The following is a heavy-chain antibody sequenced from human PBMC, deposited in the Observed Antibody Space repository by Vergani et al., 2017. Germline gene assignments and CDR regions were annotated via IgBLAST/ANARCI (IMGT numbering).Heavy chain of an antibody. CDR1: GDSIDRVSYS. Sequence: QVQLQESGPGLVKPLQTLSLTRTVPGDSIDRVSYSWTWIRHPAGKGLEWIGRIYASGHTNYNPSPRNRVIMSVDTSKNQISRMLTSVTAAYTAVYYCAYVFSPSAFWYLDLWGRGTLVTVSS. J-gene: IGHJ2*01. CDR3: AYVFSPSAFWYLDL. CDR2: IYASGHT. V-gene: IGHV4-61*02. D-gene: IGHD3-3*01.